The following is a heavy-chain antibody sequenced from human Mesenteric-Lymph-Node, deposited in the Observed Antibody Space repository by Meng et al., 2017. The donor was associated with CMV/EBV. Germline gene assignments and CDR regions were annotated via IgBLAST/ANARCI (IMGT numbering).Heavy chain of an antibody. V-gene: IGHV3-48*03. D-gene: IGHD5-12*01. J-gene: IGHJ4*02. CDR3: ARESAARWLRYYYFDY. CDR1: GFTFSSYA. CDR2: ISSSGSTI. Sequence: GESLKISCAASGFTFSSYAMHWVRQAPGKGLEWVSYISSSGSTIYYADSVKGRFTISRDNAKNSLYLQMNSLRAEDTAVYYCARESAARWLRYYYFDYWGQGTLVTVSS.